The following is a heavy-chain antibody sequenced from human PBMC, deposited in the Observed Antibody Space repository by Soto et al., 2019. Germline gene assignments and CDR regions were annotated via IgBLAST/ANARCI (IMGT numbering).Heavy chain of an antibody. Sequence: ASVKVSCKASGYTFTSYFISWVRQAPGQGLEWMGWISAYNGNTNYAQKLQGRVTMTTDTSTSTAYMELRSLRSDDTAVYYCARDHFFNLLLFYWGQGTLVTVSS. D-gene: IGHD3-10*01. J-gene: IGHJ4*02. CDR1: GYTFTSYF. CDR2: ISAYNGNT. CDR3: ARDHFFNLLLFY. V-gene: IGHV1-18*01.